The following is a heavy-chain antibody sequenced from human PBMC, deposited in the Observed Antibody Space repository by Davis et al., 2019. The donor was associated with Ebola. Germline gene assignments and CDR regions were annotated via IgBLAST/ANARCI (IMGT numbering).Heavy chain of an antibody. V-gene: IGHV3-21*01. CDR3: VRDPALVVTGGGWFFGL. CDR2: VNSAGTFS. CDR1: GFTFSSNS. Sequence: GESLKISCAASGFTFSSNSMNWVRQAPGKGLEWVSAVNSAGTFSYYADSVKGRFTISRDTSTVYLQMNYLRAEDTALYYCVRDPALVVTGGGWFFGLWGRGTLVTVSS. D-gene: IGHD2-21*02. J-gene: IGHJ2*01.